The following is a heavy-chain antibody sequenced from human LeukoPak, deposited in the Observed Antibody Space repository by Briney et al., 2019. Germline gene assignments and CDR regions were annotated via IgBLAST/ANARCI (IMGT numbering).Heavy chain of an antibody. CDR2: ISGSGGST. CDR1: GFTFSTYA. V-gene: IGHV3-23*01. CDR3: AKGSCEMGTSCYTKYNWFDP. Sequence: PGGSLRLSCAASGFTFSTYAMSWVRQAPGKGLEWVSAISGSGGSTFYADSVKGRFTISRDNSKDTLYLRMNSLRAEDTAIYYCAKGSCEMGTSCYTKYNWFDPWGQGTLVTVSS. J-gene: IGHJ5*02. D-gene: IGHD2-2*02.